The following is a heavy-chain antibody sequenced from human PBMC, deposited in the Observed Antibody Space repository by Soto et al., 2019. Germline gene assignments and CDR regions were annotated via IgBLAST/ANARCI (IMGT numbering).Heavy chain of an antibody. D-gene: IGHD3-10*01. CDR2: IWYDGSNK. J-gene: IGHJ4*02. Sequence: GGSLRLSCAASGFTFSSYGMHWVRQAPGKGLEWVAVIWYDGSNKYYADSVKGRFTISRDNSKNTLYLQMNSLRAEDTAVYYCARDSITMVRGVISPIGYWGQGTLVTVSS. V-gene: IGHV3-33*01. CDR3: ARDSITMVRGVISPIGY. CDR1: GFTFSSYG.